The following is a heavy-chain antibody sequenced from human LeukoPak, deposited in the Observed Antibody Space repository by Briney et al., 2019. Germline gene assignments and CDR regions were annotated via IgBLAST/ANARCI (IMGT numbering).Heavy chain of an antibody. V-gene: IGHV1-2*02. CDR1: GYTFTGYY. CDR3: ARAVYSSSWYEY. Sequence: ASVKVSCKASGYTFTGYYMHWVRQAPGQGLEWMGWINPNSGGTNYAQKFQGRVTMTRDTSISTAYMELSRLRSDDTAVYYCARAVYSSSWYEYWGQGTLVTVSS. CDR2: INPNSGGT. J-gene: IGHJ4*02. D-gene: IGHD6-13*01.